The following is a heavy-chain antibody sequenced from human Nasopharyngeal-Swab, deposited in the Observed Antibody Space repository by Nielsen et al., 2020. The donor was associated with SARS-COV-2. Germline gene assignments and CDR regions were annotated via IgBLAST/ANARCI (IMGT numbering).Heavy chain of an antibody. CDR1: GGSIDSGDSY. CDR3: VRDVYDSSGGYYFDY. V-gene: IGHV4-30-4*01. Sequence: SETLSLTCTVSGGSIDSGDSYWSWVRQPPVKGLEWIGNIYYSGSTSYNPSLKSRLTISVDTSKNQFSLNLNSVTAADTAVYFCVRDVYDSSGGYYFDYWGQGALVTVSS. J-gene: IGHJ4*02. D-gene: IGHD3-22*01. CDR2: IYYSGST.